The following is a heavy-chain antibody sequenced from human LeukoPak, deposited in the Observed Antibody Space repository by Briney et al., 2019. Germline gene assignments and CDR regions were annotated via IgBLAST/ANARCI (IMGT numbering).Heavy chain of an antibody. Sequence: GGSLRLSCAASGFTFNNYWMSWVRQAPGKGLEWVANIKPDGGEKYYADSVKGRFTISRDNAKNSMYLQMNSLRADDTAVYYCARDHTGYEYGSFTYHYQYMDVWGKGTTVTVSS. D-gene: IGHD5-12*01. CDR2: IKPDGGEK. CDR3: ARDHTGYEYGSFTYHYQYMDV. J-gene: IGHJ6*03. CDR1: GFTFNNYW. V-gene: IGHV3-7*01.